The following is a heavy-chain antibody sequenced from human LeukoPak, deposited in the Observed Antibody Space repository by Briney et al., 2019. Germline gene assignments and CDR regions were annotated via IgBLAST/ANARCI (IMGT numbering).Heavy chain of an antibody. Sequence: SETLSLTCTVSGGSISSGSYYWSWIRQPPGKGLEWIGEINHSGSTYYNPSLKSRVTISVDTSKNQFSLKLSSVTAADTAVFYCARRQWLVSDFDYWGQGTLVTVSS. CDR1: GGSISSGSYY. CDR3: ARRQWLVSDFDY. J-gene: IGHJ4*02. V-gene: IGHV4-39*07. CDR2: INHSGST. D-gene: IGHD6-19*01.